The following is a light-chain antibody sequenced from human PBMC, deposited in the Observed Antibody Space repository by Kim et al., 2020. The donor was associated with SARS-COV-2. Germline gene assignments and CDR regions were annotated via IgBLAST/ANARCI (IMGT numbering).Light chain of an antibody. Sequence: AWGQTDRSTCEEDSVRSYYASWYQQKPGQAPVHVIYGKNNRPSGIPDRFSGSSSGNTASLTITGAQAEDEADYNCNSRDSSGNSWVFGGGTQLTVL. CDR2: GKN. V-gene: IGLV3-19*01. J-gene: IGLJ3*02. CDR1: SVRSYY. CDR3: NSRDSSGNSWV.